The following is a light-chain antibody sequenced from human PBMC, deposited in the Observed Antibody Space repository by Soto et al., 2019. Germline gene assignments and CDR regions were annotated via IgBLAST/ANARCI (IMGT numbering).Light chain of an antibody. V-gene: IGKV3-11*01. Sequence: EIVLTQSPATLSLSPGERATLGCRASQSVSSYLAWYQQKPGQAPRLLIYDASNRATGIPARFSGSGSGTEFTLTISSLQSEDFAVYYCQQYNNWPPFTFGPGTKVDIK. CDR2: DAS. CDR3: QQYNNWPPFT. J-gene: IGKJ3*01. CDR1: QSVSSY.